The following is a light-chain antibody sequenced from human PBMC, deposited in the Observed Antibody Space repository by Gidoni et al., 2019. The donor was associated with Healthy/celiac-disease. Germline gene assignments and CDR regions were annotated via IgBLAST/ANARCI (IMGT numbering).Light chain of an antibody. Sequence: DIVMTQSPLSLSVTPGEPASISCRSSQSLLHRNGYNYLDWYLQKPGQSPQLLIYLGSNRASGVPDRFSGSGSGTDFTLKISRVEAEDVGVYYCMQALQTPPTFGGGTKVEIK. V-gene: IGKV2-28*01. CDR1: QSLLHRNGYNY. CDR3: MQALQTPPT. J-gene: IGKJ4*01. CDR2: LGS.